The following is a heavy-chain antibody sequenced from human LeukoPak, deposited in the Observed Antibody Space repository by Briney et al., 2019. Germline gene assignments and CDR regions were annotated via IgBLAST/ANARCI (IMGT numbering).Heavy chain of an antibody. J-gene: IGHJ4*02. V-gene: IGHV4-34*01. CDR2: INHSGST. D-gene: IGHD2-2*02. CDR3: ARGQRRYCSSTSCYTFDY. CDR1: GGSFSGYY. Sequence: SETLSLTCAVYGGSFSGYYWSWIRQPPGKGLEWIGEINHSGSTNYNPSLKSRVTISVDTSKNQFSLKLSSVTAADTAVYYCARGQRRYCSSTSCYTFDYWGQGTLVNVSS.